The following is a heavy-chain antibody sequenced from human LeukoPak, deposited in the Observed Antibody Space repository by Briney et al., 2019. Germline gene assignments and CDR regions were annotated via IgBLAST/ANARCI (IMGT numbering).Heavy chain of an antibody. J-gene: IGHJ4*02. CDR3: ARDPNTIFGVVTNFDY. CDR2: IYHSGST. D-gene: IGHD3-3*01. CDR1: GYSISSGYY. Sequence: SETLSLTCTVSGYSISSGYYWGLIRQPPGKGLEWVWSIYHSGSTYYNPSLKSRVTISVDTSKNQFSLKLSSVTAADTAVYYCARDPNTIFGVVTNFDYWGQGTLVTVSS. V-gene: IGHV4-38-2*02.